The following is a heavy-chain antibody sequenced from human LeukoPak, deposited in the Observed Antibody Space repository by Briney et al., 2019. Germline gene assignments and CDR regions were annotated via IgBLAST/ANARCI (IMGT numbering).Heavy chain of an antibody. D-gene: IGHD2-2*01. CDR3: ATERSTIVVVPAAPFDY. CDR1: GGSISSSSYY. V-gene: IGHV4-39*07. CDR2: IYYSGST. J-gene: IGHJ4*02. Sequence: SETLSLACTVSGGSISSSSYYWGWIRQPPGKGLEWIGSIYYSGSTYYNPSLKSRVTISVDTSKNQFSLKLSSVTAADTAVYYCATERSTIVVVPAAPFDYWGQGTLVTVSS.